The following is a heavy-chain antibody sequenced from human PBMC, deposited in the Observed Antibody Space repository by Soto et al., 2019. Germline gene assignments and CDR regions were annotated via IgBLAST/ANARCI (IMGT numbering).Heavy chain of an antibody. V-gene: IGHV3-30*18. CDR2: ISYDGSNK. CDR3: AKVRGHGDYYYYGMDV. CDR1: GFTFSSYG. Sequence: QVQLVESGGGVVQPGRSLRLSCAASGFTFSSYGMHWVRQAPGKGLEWVAGISYDGSNKYYADSVKGRFTISRDNSKNTLYLQMNSLRAEDTAVYYCAKVRGHGDYYYYGMDVWGQGTTVTVSS. J-gene: IGHJ6*02.